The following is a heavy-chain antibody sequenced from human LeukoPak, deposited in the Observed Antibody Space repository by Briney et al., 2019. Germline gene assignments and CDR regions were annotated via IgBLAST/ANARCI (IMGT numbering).Heavy chain of an antibody. V-gene: IGHV4-59*01. Sequence: SETLSLTCTVSGGSISSYYWSWIRQPPGKGLEWIGYIYYSGSTNYSPSLKSRVTISVDTSKNQFSLKLSSVTAADTAVYYCARADCSGGSCYSSYWGQGTLVTVSS. D-gene: IGHD2-15*01. CDR2: IYYSGST. J-gene: IGHJ4*02. CDR3: ARADCSGGSCYSSY. CDR1: GGSISSYY.